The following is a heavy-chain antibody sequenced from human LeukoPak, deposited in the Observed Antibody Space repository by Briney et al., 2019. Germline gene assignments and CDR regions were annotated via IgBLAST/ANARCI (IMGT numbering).Heavy chain of an antibody. J-gene: IGHJ4*02. CDR3: ARVGYSYGLLQ. CDR1: GRSFSGYY. CDR2: INHSGST. D-gene: IGHD5-18*01. Sequence: SETLSLTCAVYGRSFSGYYWSWIRQPPGKGLEWIGEINHSGSTNYNPSLKSRVTISVDTSKNQFSLKLSSVTAADTAVYYCARVGYSYGLLQWGQGTLVTVSS. V-gene: IGHV4-34*01.